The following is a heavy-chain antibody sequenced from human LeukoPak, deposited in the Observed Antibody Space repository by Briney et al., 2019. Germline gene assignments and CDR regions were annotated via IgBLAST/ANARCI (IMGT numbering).Heavy chain of an antibody. CDR3: AKSNGYGLVDI. D-gene: IGHD3-10*01. Sequence: SETLSLTCIVSGASISSDYWSWIRQPPGKGLEWIGNIFYSGSTYYSPSLKSRVTISLDTSRNQFSLKLNSVTAADTAVYYCAKSNGYGLVDIWGQGTMVTVSS. CDR2: IFYSGST. CDR1: GASISSDY. V-gene: IGHV4-59*12. J-gene: IGHJ3*02.